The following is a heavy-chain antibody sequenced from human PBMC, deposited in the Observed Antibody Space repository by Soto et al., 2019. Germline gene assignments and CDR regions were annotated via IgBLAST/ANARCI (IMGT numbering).Heavy chain of an antibody. CDR1: GFTFSSYA. Sequence: QVQLVESGGGVVQPGRSLRLSCAASGFTFSSYAMHWVRQAPGKGLEWVAVISYDGSNKYYADSVKGRFTISRDNSKNTLYLQMNSLRAEDTAVYYCARALVVVIRYYYYGMDVW. V-gene: IGHV3-30-3*01. J-gene: IGHJ6*01. CDR2: ISYDGSNK. CDR3: ARALVVVIRYYYYGMDV. D-gene: IGHD3-22*01.